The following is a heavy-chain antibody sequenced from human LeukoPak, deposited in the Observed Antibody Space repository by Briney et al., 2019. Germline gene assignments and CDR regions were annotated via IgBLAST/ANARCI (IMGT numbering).Heavy chain of an antibody. D-gene: IGHD4-17*01. J-gene: IGHJ4*02. CDR2: ISSSSSTI. V-gene: IGHV3-48*01. CDR3: AKRFNAFGY. CDR1: GFTFSSYS. Sequence: PGGSLRLSCAASGFTFSSYSMNWVRQAPGKGLEWVSYISSSSSTIYYADSVKGRFTISRDNSKNTLYLQMNSLRAEDTAVYYCAKRFNAFGYWGQGTLVTVSS.